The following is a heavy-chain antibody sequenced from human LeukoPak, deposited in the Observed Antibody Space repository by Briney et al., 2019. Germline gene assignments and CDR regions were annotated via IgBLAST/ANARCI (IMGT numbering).Heavy chain of an antibody. V-gene: IGHV3-53*01. CDR2: IYSGDST. Sequence: PGGSLRLSCAASGFTFSSNWMHWVRQAPGKGLECVAAIYSGDSTYYPDSVKGRFSISRDNSKNTLYLQMSSLRAEDTAIYYCVGRPYYYYGMDVWGQGTTVTVSS. CDR1: GFTFSSNW. CDR3: VGRPYYYYGMDV. J-gene: IGHJ6*02.